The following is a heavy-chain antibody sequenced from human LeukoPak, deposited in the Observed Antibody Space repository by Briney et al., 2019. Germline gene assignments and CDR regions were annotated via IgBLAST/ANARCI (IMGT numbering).Heavy chain of an antibody. J-gene: IGHJ5*02. CDR3: ASLDGYCSGDSCYSVSFVDP. CDR1: GGSISSSNYY. Sequence: SETLSLTCTVSGGSISSSNYYWGCIRQPPGKGLEWIGSIYYSGSTYYNPSLKSRVTISVDTSKNQFSLKLSSVTAADTAVYYCASLDGYCSGDSCYSVSFVDPWGQGTLVTVSS. D-gene: IGHD2-15*01. V-gene: IGHV4-39*01. CDR2: IYYSGST.